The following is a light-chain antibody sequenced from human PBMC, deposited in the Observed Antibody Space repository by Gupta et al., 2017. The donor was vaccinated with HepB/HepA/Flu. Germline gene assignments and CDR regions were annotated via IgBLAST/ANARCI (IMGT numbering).Light chain of an antibody. J-gene: IGLJ2*01. CDR2: ESN. Sequence: QSVLTPPPSVSAAPGQTVAISCSGSSSDIGNNYVSWYQQLPGTAPKLLIYESNKRPSGIPDRFSGSKSGTSATLGISGLQTGDEADYYCGTWDSRLSVVVFGGGTTLTVL. CDR3: GTWDSRLSVVV. CDR1: SSDIGNNY. V-gene: IGLV1-51*02.